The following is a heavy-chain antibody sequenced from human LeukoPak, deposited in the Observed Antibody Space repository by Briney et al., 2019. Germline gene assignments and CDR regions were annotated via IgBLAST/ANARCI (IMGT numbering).Heavy chain of an antibody. Sequence: GGSLRLSCVASGFTFKNYGMTWVRQAPGKGLEWVSFISDSGLTTLYADSVKGRFTISRDNAKNTLYLQMNSLRAEDTAAYFCAKVWTFYFDYWGQGALVTVSS. D-gene: IGHD1-1*01. CDR2: ISDSGLTT. CDR1: GFTFKNYG. V-gene: IGHV3-23*01. CDR3: AKVWTFYFDY. J-gene: IGHJ4*02.